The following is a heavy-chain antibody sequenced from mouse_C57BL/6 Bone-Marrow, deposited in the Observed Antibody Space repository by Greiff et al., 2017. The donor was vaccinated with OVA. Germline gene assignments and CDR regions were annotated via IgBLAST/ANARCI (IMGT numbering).Heavy chain of an antibody. CDR3: ARGWLLPWFAY. CDR2: IHPNSGST. D-gene: IGHD2-3*01. CDR1: GYTFTSYW. J-gene: IGHJ3*01. Sequence: QVQLKQPGAELVKPGASVKLSCKASGYTFTSYWMHWVKQRPGQGLEWIGMIHPNSGSTNYNEKFKIKATLTVDKSSSTAYMQLSSLTSEDSAVYYCARGWLLPWFAYWGQGTLVTVSA. V-gene: IGHV1-64*01.